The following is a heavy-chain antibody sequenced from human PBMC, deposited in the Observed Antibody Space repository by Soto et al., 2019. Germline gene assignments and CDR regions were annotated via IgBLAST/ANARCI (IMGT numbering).Heavy chain of an antibody. CDR3: AREFGDLQMAGSSIEYFQH. CDR2: IIPIFGTA. D-gene: IGHD3-10*01. J-gene: IGHJ1*01. CDR1: GGTFSSYA. Sequence: QVQLVQSGAEVKKPGSSVKVSCKASGGTFSSYAISWVRQAPGQGLEWMGGIIPIFGTANYAQKFQGRVTLTADESTRSAYMGLSSLRSEDTAVYYCAREFGDLQMAGSSIEYFQHWGQGTLVTVSS. V-gene: IGHV1-69*12.